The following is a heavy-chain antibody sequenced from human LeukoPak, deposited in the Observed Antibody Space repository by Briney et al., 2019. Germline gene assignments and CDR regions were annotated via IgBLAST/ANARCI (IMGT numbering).Heavy chain of an antibody. Sequence: ASVKVSCKASGYTFTSYDINWVRQAPGQGLEWMGWINPNSGGTNYAQKFQGRVTMTRDTSISTAYMELSRLRSDDTAVYYCARVLLSNYDFWSGYSNWFDPWGQGTLVTVSS. CDR1: GYTFTSYD. J-gene: IGHJ5*02. CDR3: ARVLLSNYDFWSGYSNWFDP. CDR2: INPNSGGT. D-gene: IGHD3-3*01. V-gene: IGHV1-2*02.